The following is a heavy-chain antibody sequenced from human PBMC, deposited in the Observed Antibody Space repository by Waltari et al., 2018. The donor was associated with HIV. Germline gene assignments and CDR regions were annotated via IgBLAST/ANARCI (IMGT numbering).Heavy chain of an antibody. D-gene: IGHD3-22*01. CDR3: ARSPPQYDSSGYYCDY. V-gene: IGHV1-18*01. CDR1: GNTLTTYR. J-gene: IGHJ4*02. Sequence: QVQLVQSGAEVKKPRASVKVSCKASGNTLTTYRFTWGRQAPGQGLEWMGWISAHNGNTNYAQKFQGRVTMTTDTSTSTAYMELRSLRSDDTAVYYCARSPPQYDSSGYYCDYWGQGTLVTVSS. CDR2: ISAHNGNT.